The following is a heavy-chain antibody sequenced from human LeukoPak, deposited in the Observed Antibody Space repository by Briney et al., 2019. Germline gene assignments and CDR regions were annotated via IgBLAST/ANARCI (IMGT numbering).Heavy chain of an antibody. J-gene: IGHJ4*02. CDR2: INPNSGGT. V-gene: IGHV1-2*02. CDR1: GYTFTYYH. D-gene: IGHD6-13*01. CDR3: AREEVIAAAGPTLDY. Sequence: ASVTVSFTASGYTFTYYHMHWVRQAPGQGLEWMGWINPNSGGTNYTQKCQGRVTMTRDTSISTAYMELSRLRSDDTAVFYCAREEVIAAAGPTLDYWGRGALVTVSS.